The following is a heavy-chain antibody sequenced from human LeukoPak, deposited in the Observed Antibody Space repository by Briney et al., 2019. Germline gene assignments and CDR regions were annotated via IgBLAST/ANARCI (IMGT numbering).Heavy chain of an antibody. CDR1: GGSISSSLYH. Sequence: PSETLSLTCAVSGGSISSSLYHWGWIRQPPGKGLEWIGNIYYTGNTNYSLSLKSRLTISIDTSRSQFSLKLTSVTAADTAVYYCARRGGDFHTGIVFDNWGQGSLVTVSS. V-gene: IGHV4-39*07. D-gene: IGHD1-14*01. CDR2: IYYTGNT. CDR3: ARRGGDFHTGIVFDN. J-gene: IGHJ4*02.